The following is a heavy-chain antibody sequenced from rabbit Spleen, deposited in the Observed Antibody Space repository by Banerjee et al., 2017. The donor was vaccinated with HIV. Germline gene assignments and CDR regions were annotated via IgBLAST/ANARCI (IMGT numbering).Heavy chain of an antibody. D-gene: IGHD3-1*01. J-gene: IGHJ4*01. CDR2: INIVTGKD. CDR3: MRWNNNDVPGTNL. V-gene: IGHV1S45*01. CDR1: GVSFSDKDV. Sequence: LEESGGDLVQPEGSLALTCKASGVSFSDKDVMCWVRQAPGKGLEWIACINIVTGKDVYATWAKGRFIMSKTSSTTVTLQMTSLTAADTATYVCMRWNNNDVPGTNLWGPGTLVTVS.